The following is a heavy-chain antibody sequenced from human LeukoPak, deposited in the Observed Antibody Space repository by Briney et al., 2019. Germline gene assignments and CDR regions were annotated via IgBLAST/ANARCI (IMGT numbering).Heavy chain of an antibody. V-gene: IGHV4-30-4*08. CDR3: ARVLTVSYFYYIDV. D-gene: IGHD4-17*01. CDR1: GGSISSGDYY. Sequence: PSQTLSLTCTVSGGSISSGDYYWSWIRQPPGKGLEWIGYIYYSGSTYYNPSLKSRVTISVDTSKKQFSLTLSSVTAADTAVHYCARVLTVSYFYYIDVWGKGTTVTVSS. CDR2: IYYSGST. J-gene: IGHJ6*03.